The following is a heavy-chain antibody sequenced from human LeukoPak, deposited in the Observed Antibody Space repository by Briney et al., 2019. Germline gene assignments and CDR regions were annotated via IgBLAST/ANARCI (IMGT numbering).Heavy chain of an antibody. CDR1: GYIFIDYY. J-gene: IGHJ5*02. V-gene: IGHV1-2*02. CDR2: INPNSGGT. Sequence: GASVKVSCKASGYIFIDYYMHWMRQAPGEGLEWMGWINPNSGGTNSAQKFQGRVTMTRDTSISTAYMELSSLRSEDTAVYYCARESGGVYSSSTLNWFDPWGQGTLITVSS. D-gene: IGHD6-6*01. CDR3: ARESGGVYSSSTLNWFDP.